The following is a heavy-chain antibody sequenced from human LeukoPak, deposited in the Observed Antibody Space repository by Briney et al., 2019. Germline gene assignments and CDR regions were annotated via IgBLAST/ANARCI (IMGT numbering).Heavy chain of an antibody. J-gene: IGHJ4*01. D-gene: IGHD4-11*01. CDR1: GFIFSHHG. V-gene: IGHV3-33*01. CDR3: ARDAQRGFDYSNSLKY. CDR2: IWSDGTNR. Sequence: GGSLRLSCAASGFIFSHHGMHWVRQAPGQGLEWVAVIWSDGTNRFYADSVKGRFTVSRDNSQNTVFLQMDSLRVKDTAIYYCARDAQRGFDYSNSLKYWGHGTLVTVSS.